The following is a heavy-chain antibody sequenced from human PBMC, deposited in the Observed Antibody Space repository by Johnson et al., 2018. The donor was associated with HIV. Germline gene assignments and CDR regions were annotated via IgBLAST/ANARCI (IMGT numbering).Heavy chain of an antibody. Sequence: VQLVESGGGLIQPGGSLRLSCAASGFTVSSNYMSWVRQAPGKGLEWVSVIYSGGSTYYADSVKGWFTISRDKSRNTVTLQMNSLRAEDTALYYCASGWGSDASDVWGQGTMVIVS. CDR1: GFTVSSNY. V-gene: IGHV3-53*01. CDR3: ASGWGSDASDV. J-gene: IGHJ3*01. D-gene: IGHD3-16*01. CDR2: IYSGGST.